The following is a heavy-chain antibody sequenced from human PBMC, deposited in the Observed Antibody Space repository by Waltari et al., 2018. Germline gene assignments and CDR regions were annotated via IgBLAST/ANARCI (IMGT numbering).Heavy chain of an antibody. CDR2: IYHSGAA. Sequence: QVQLRESGPGLVKPWETLSLTCGISGDSITSGYYWGWVRQPPGKGLEWIGFIYHSGAAHYTPSLKSRVTMSVDTPMNQLSLTLTSVTAADTAVYYCVRDPRYYNNDYFDPWGPGTLVTVSS. J-gene: IGHJ5*02. CDR3: VRDPRYYNNDYFDP. CDR1: GDSITSGYY. V-gene: IGHV4-38-2*02. D-gene: IGHD3-9*01.